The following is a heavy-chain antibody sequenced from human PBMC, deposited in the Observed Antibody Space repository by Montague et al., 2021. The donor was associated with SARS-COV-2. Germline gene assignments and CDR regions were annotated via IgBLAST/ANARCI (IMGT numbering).Heavy chain of an antibody. D-gene: IGHD3-9*01. J-gene: IGHJ6*02. V-gene: IGHV4-39*07. CDR3: ARDGPLRFEILIGPRHDDGGMDF. CDR2: VYYSGST. Sequence: SETLSLTCTVSGGSISSSSYYWGWIRQPPGKGLEWIGSVYYSGSTYYNPSLKSRVTISVDTSKNQFSLKLSSVTAADTAVYYCARDGPLRFEILIGPRHDDGGMDFWGRGTTVTVSS. CDR1: GGSISSSSYY.